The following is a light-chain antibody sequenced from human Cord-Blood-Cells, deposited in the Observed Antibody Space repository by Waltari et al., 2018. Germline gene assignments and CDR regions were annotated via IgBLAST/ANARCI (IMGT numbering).Light chain of an antibody. Sequence: QSALTQPASVSGSPGQSSTISCTGTSRDVGGNNYVSWYQQHPGKAPTLLIYDVSNRPSGVSNRFSGSKSGNTASLTISGLQAEDEADYYCSSYTSSSTRVLGGGTKLTVL. CDR2: DVS. J-gene: IGLJ3*02. CDR1: SRDVGGNNY. CDR3: SSYTSSSTRV. V-gene: IGLV2-14*01.